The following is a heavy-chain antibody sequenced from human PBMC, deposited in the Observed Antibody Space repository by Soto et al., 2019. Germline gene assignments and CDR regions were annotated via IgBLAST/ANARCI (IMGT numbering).Heavy chain of an antibody. CDR2: ISYDGRSK. J-gene: IGHJ6*02. D-gene: IGHD5-18*01. V-gene: IGHV3-30*03. CDR3: AILDTALVFFAKAG. CDR1: GFVFRTYG. Sequence: QVQLVESGGGVVKPGRSLRLSCAASGFVFRTYGMYWVRQAPGKGLEWVALISYDGRSKNYADSVKGRFTISRDNSENKLFLRMNSLTFEATAVYYCAILDTALVFFAKAGWGQGTRVVVSS.